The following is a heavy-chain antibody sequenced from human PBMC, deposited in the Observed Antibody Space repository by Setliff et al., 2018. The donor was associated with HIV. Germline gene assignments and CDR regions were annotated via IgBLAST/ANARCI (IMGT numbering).Heavy chain of an antibody. Sequence: PGGSLRLSCAASGFTFSSYWMSWVRQAPGKGLEWVANIKQDGSEMYYVDSVKGRFTISRDNAKNSLFLQMKSLRAEDTGVYYCARDMVPRRHAAGVYPFYYFDSWGQGTLVTVSA. CDR2: IKQDGSEM. CDR1: GFTFSSYW. D-gene: IGHD2-8*01. V-gene: IGHV3-7*01. J-gene: IGHJ4*02. CDR3: ARDMVPRRHAAGVYPFYYFDS.